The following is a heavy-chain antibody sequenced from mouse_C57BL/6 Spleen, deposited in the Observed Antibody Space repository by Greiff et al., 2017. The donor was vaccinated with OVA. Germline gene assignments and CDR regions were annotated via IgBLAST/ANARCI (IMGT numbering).Heavy chain of an antibody. CDR2: INPRTGGT. CDR3: TCGNYFDY. D-gene: IGHD2-1*01. V-gene: IGHV1-53*01. J-gene: IGHJ4*01. Sequence: QVQLQQPGTALVKPGASVKLSCKASGYTFPSYWMHWVKQRPGQGLEWIGNINPRTGGTNYNEKFQSKATLTVAKYSSTAYMQLSSLTSEYSAVYYCTCGNYFDYWGQGTFVTVSS. CDR1: GYTFPSYW.